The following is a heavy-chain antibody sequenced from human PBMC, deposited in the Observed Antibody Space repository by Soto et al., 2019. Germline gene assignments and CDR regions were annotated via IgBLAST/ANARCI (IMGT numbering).Heavy chain of an antibody. Sequence: GGSLRLSXAASGFTFSSYSMNWVRQAPGKGLEWVSSISSSSSYIYYADSVKGRFTISRDNAKNSLYLQMNSLRAEDTAVYYCARDGVWGSYRYTPYYFDYWGQGTLVTVS. V-gene: IGHV3-21*01. D-gene: IGHD3-16*02. CDR1: GFTFSSYS. CDR3: ARDGVWGSYRYTPYYFDY. CDR2: ISSSSSYI. J-gene: IGHJ4*02.